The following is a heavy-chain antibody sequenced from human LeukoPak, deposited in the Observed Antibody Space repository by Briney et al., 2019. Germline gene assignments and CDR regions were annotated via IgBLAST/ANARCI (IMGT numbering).Heavy chain of an antibody. V-gene: IGHV3-48*01. CDR2: ISSSSSTI. J-gene: IGHJ3*02. CDR1: GFTFSSYS. D-gene: IGHD3-10*01. CDR3: ARVELGSYYGSGDYDAFDI. Sequence: GGSPRLSCAASGFTFSSYSMNWVRQAPGKGLEWVSYISSSSSTIYYADSVKGRFTISRDNAKNSLYLQMNSLRAEDTAVYHCARVELGSYYGSGDYDAFDIWGQGTMVTVPS.